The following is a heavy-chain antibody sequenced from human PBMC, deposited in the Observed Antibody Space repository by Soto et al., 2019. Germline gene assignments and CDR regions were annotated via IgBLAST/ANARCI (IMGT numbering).Heavy chain of an antibody. D-gene: IGHD6-19*01. CDR3: ARPLRAYSSGWNYWFDS. Sequence: PGESLKISCKGSGYSFTNFWIGWVRQMPGKGLEWMGIIFPRDSDIRYSPSFQGQVTISADKSINTAYLHWSSLKASDTAMYYCARPLRAYSSGWNYWFDSWGQGTLVTVSS. CDR2: IFPRDSDI. V-gene: IGHV5-51*03. CDR1: GYSFTNFW. J-gene: IGHJ5*01.